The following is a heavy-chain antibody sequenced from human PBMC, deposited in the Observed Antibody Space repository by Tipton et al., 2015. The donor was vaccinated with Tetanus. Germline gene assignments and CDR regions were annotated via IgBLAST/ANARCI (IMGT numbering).Heavy chain of an antibody. V-gene: IGHV4-34*01. CDR2: IYYSGST. Sequence: TLSLTCAVYGASFSDYYWSWIRQAPGKGLEWIGIIYYSGSTYYNASLRSRVTISVDTSKNQFSLQLRSVTAADTAVYYCARLREIASRSGWAFDYWGQGILVTVSS. D-gene: IGHD3-10*01. CDR1: GASFSDYY. CDR3: ARLREIASRSGWAFDY. J-gene: IGHJ4*02.